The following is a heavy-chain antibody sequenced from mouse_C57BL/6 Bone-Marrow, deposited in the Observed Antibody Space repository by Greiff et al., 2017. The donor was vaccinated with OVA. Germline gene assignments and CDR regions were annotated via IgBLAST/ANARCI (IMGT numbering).Heavy chain of an antibody. Sequence: VQLQQSGTVLVRPGASVKMSCKTSGYTFTSYWMHWVKQRPGQGLEWIGAIYPGSSDTSYNQKFKGKAKLTAVTSASTAYLELSSLTNEDSAVYDCTRDCGGGYDDFDYWGQGTTLTVSS. D-gene: IGHD1-1*02. J-gene: IGHJ2*01. CDR3: TRDCGGGYDDFDY. CDR2: IYPGSSDT. CDR1: GYTFTSYW. V-gene: IGHV1-5*01.